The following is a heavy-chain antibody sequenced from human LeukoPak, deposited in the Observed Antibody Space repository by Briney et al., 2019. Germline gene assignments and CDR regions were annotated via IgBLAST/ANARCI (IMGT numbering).Heavy chain of an antibody. V-gene: IGHV4-34*01. Sequence: SETLSLTCSVFGGYIITSDHYWSWIRQPPGKGLEWIGEINHSGSTNYNPSLKSRVTISVDTSKNQFSLKLSSVTAADTAVYYCARGGAPGLLKYYYYGMDVWGQGTTVTVSS. CDR2: INHSGST. J-gene: IGHJ6*02. D-gene: IGHD2-21*02. CDR1: GGYIITSDHY. CDR3: ARGGAPGLLKYYYYGMDV.